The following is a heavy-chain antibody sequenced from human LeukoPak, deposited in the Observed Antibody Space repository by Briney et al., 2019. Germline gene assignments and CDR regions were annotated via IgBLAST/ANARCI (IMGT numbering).Heavy chain of an antibody. J-gene: IGHJ6*02. V-gene: IGHV1-46*01. CDR3: AISWVVAPPSSGMDV. D-gene: IGHD2-15*01. CDR1: GYTFTSYY. Sequence: ASVKVSCKASGYTFTSYYMHWVRQAPGQGLEWMGIINPSGGSTSYAQKFQGRVTMTRDTSTSTVYMELSSLRSEDTAVYYCAISWVVAPPSSGMDVWGQGTTVTVSS. CDR2: INPSGGST.